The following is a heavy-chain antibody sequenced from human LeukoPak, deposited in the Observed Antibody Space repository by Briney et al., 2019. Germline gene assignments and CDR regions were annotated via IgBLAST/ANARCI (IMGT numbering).Heavy chain of an antibody. CDR3: AREGDIVGATTFDY. CDR1: GYIFTDYY. CDR2: INPNSGGT. D-gene: IGHD1-26*01. J-gene: IGHJ4*02. V-gene: IGHV1-2*02. Sequence: ASVKVSCKASGYIFTDYYIHWVRQAPGQGLEWMGWINPNSGGTKYAQKFQGRVTMTRDTSISTAYMELRSLRSDDTAVYYCAREGDIVGATTFDYWGQGTLVTVSS.